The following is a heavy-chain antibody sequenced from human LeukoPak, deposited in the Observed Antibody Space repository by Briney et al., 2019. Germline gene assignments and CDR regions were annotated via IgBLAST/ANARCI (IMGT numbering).Heavy chain of an antibody. J-gene: IGHJ4*02. CDR3: ARVPTVTFFDY. Sequence: SETLSLTCTVSGGSISSSSYYWGWIRQPPGKGLEWIGSIYYSRSTYYNPSLKSRVTISVDASKNQFSLKLSSVTAADTAVYYCARVPTVTFFDYWGQGTLVTVSS. V-gene: IGHV4-39*01. CDR1: GGSISSSSYY. D-gene: IGHD4-17*01. CDR2: IYYSRST.